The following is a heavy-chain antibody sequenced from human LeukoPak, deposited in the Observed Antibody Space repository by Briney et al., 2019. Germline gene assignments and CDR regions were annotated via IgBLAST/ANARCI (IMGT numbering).Heavy chain of an antibody. J-gene: IGHJ6*02. V-gene: IGHV4-59*01. CDR3: ARERAASIPYYYYGMDV. CDR2: IYYSGST. CDR1: GGSISRYY. D-gene: IGHD6-13*01. Sequence: SETLSLPCTVSGGSISRYYWSWIRQPPGKGLEWIGYIYYSGSTNYNPSLKSRVTISVDTSKNQFSLKLSSVTAADTAVYYCARERAASIPYYYYGMDVWGQGTTVTVSS.